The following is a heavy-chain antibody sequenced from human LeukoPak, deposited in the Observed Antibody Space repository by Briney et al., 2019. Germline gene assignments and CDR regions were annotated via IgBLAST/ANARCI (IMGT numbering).Heavy chain of an antibody. D-gene: IGHD3-10*01. Sequence: GGSLRLSCAASGFTLSSYWMHWVRQAPGKGLVWVSRINSDGSSTSYADSVKGRFTISRDNAKNTQYLQMNSLRAEDTAVYYCAREDSYYYGSGSYPFDYWGQGTLVTVSS. CDR1: GFTLSSYW. CDR3: AREDSYYYGSGSYPFDY. CDR2: INSDGSST. J-gene: IGHJ4*02. V-gene: IGHV3-74*01.